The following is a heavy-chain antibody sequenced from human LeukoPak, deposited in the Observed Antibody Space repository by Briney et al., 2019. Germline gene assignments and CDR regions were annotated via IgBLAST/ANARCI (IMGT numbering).Heavy chain of an antibody. J-gene: IGHJ5*02. CDR3: ARVLHQYDFWSGYPRGHWFDP. CDR2: INPSGGST. V-gene: IGHV1-46*01. D-gene: IGHD3-3*01. CDR1: GYTFTSYY. Sequence: ASVKVSCKASGYTFTSYYMHWVRQAPGQGLEWMGIINPSGGSTSYAQKFQGRVTMTRDTSTSTVYMELSSLRSEDTAVYYCARVLHQYDFWSGYPRGHWFDPWGQGTLVTVSP.